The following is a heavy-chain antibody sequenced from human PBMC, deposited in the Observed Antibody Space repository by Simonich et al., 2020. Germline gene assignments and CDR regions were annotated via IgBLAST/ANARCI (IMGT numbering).Heavy chain of an antibody. D-gene: IGHD1-26*01. CDR2: IYYSGRT. V-gene: IGHV4-59*08. J-gene: IGHJ6*02. Sequence: QVQLQESGPGLVKPSETLSLTCTVSGGSISSYYWSWIRQPPGKGLEWIGNIYYSGRTNYTPSLKSRVTISVDTSKTQFSLKLSSVTAADTAVYYCARSLGYYYYYYGMDVWGQGTTVTVSS. CDR3: ARSLGYYYYYYGMDV. CDR1: GGSISSYY.